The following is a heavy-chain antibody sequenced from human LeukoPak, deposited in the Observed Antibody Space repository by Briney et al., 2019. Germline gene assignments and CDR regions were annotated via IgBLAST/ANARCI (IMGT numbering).Heavy chain of an antibody. D-gene: IGHD4-17*01. CDR1: GGTFSSYA. CDR3: ARNDYGDYPNDY. V-gene: IGHV1-8*02. J-gene: IGHJ4*02. CDR2: INPNSGNT. Sequence: ASVKVSCKASGGTFSSYAISWVRQATGQGLEWMGWINPNSGNTGYAQKFQGRVTMTTDTSTSTAYMELRSLRSDDTAVYYCARNDYGDYPNDYWGQGTLVTVSS.